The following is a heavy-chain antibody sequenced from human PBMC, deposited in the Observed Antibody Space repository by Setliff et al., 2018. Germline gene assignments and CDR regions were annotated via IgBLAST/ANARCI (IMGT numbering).Heavy chain of an antibody. Sequence: PGGSLRLSCAASGFSFNKHGMNWVRLAPGKGLEWVSTINWDGATTAYADSVKGRFTISRDNAKNSLYLYMDSLRAEDTAVYYCARDGGEYWGQGTLVTVSS. J-gene: IGHJ4*02. D-gene: IGHD3-16*01. CDR3: ARDGGEY. CDR2: INWDGATT. V-gene: IGHV3-20*04. CDR1: GFSFNKHG.